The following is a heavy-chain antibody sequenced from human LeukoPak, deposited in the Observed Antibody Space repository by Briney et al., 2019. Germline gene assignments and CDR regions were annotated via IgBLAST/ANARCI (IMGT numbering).Heavy chain of an antibody. CDR1: GFTFSDYY. J-gene: IGHJ4*02. V-gene: IGHV3-11*01. CDR3: ARETDVEYDILTGEGAFDY. Sequence: GGSLRLSCAASGFTFSDYYMSWIRQAPGKGLEGVSYISSSGSTIYYADSVKGRFTISRDNAKNSLYLQMNSLRAEDTAVYYCARETDVEYDILTGEGAFDYWGQGTLVTVSS. D-gene: IGHD3-9*01. CDR2: ISSSGSTI.